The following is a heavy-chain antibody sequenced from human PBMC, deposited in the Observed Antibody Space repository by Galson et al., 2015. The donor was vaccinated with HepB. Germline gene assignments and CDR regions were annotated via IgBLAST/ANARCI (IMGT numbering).Heavy chain of an antibody. V-gene: IGHV3-11*06. CDR1: GFTFSDYY. CDR3: AREDYYYYYGMDV. J-gene: IGHJ6*02. CDR2: ISSSSSYT. Sequence: SLRLSCAASGFTFSDYYMSWIRQAPGKGLEWVSYISSSSSYTNYADSVKGRFTISRDNAKNSLYLQMNSLRAEDTAVYYCAREDYYYYYGMDVWGQGTTVTVSS.